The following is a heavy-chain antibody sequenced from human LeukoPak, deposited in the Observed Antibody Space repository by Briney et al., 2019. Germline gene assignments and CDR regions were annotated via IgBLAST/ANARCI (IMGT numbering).Heavy chain of an antibody. CDR3: ASSPPYDSSGHYHY. CDR2: INHSGST. D-gene: IGHD3-22*01. CDR1: GGSFSGYY. J-gene: IGHJ4*02. Sequence: SETLSLTCAVYGGSFSGYYWSWIRQPPGKGLEWIGEINHSGSTNYNPSLKSRVTISVDTSKNQFSLKLSSVTAADTAVYYCASSPPYDSSGHYHYWGQGTLVTVSS. V-gene: IGHV4-34*01.